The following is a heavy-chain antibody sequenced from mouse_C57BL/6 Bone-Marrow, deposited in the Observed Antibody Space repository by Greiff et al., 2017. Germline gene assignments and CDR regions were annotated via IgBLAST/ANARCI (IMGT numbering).Heavy chain of an antibody. CDR2: IDPSDSYT. J-gene: IGHJ3*01. Sequence: VQLQQPGAELVKPGASVKLSCKASGYTFTSYWMQWVKQRPGQGLEWIGEIDPSDSYTNYNQKLKGKATLTVDTSSSTAYMQLSSLTSEDSAVYYCARDGYFGFAYWGQGTLVTVSA. CDR3: ARDGYFGFAY. D-gene: IGHD2-3*01. CDR1: GYTFTSYW. V-gene: IGHV1-50*01.